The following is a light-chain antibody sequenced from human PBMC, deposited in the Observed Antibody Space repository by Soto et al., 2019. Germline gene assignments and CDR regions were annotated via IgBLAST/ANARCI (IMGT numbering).Light chain of an antibody. Sequence: TQSPATLSLSPVARATLSCRSSQRVSIKSAWYQQKPGQAPRLLIYDTSTGATCIPARFSGSGSGTEFTLTIRSLQSEDLAVYYCQQYNNWPPITFGQGKRLEIK. CDR3: QQYNNWPPIT. J-gene: IGKJ5*01. CDR2: DTS. CDR1: QRVSIK. V-gene: IGKV3-15*01.